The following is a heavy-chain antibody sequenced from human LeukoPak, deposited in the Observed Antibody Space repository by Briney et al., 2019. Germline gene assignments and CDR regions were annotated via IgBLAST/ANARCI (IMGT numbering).Heavy chain of an antibody. J-gene: IGHJ4*02. CDR3: ARALRYSSGWALDY. Sequence: SQTLSLTCAISGDSVSSNSAAWNWIRQSPSRGLGWLGRTYYRSKWYNDYAVSVKSRITINPDTSKNQFSLQLNSVTPEDTAVYYCARALRYSSGWALDYWGQGTLVTVSS. D-gene: IGHD6-19*01. V-gene: IGHV6-1*01. CDR1: GDSVSSNSAA. CDR2: TYYRSKWYN.